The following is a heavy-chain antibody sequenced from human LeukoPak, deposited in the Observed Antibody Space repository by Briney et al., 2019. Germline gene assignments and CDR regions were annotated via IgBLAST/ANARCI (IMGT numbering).Heavy chain of an antibody. CDR1: GGSISSGSYY. CDR3: ARRPYSNHVTYAFDI. D-gene: IGHD4-11*01. Sequence: PSQTLSLTCTVSGGSISSGSYYWSWIRQPAGKGLEWIGRIYTSGSTNYNPSLKSRVTISVDTSKNQFSLKLSSVTAADTAVYYCARRPYSNHVTYAFDIWGQGTMVTVSS. V-gene: IGHV4-61*02. J-gene: IGHJ3*02. CDR2: IYTSGST.